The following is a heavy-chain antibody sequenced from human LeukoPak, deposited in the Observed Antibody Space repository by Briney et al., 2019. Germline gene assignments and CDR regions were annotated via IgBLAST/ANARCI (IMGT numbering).Heavy chain of an antibody. D-gene: IGHD4-17*01. Sequence: PGRSLRLSCAASGLTFSSYPMHWARQAPGKGLEWVAVISYDGSEKHYADPVKGRFTISRDNSKNTLYLQMNSLRAEDTAVYYCARDSTTVTSRYFDYWGQGTLVTVSS. J-gene: IGHJ4*02. V-gene: IGHV3-30-3*01. CDR2: ISYDGSEK. CDR1: GLTFSSYP. CDR3: ARDSTTVTSRYFDY.